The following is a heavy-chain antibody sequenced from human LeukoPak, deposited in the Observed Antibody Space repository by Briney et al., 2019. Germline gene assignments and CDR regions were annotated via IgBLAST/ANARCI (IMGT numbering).Heavy chain of an antibody. CDR2: ISSSGSTI. Sequence: GGSLRLSCAASGFTFSSYEMNWVRQAPGKGLEWVSYISSSGSTIYYADSVKGRFTISRDNAKNSLYLQMNSLRAEDTAVYYCARFPGGYCSSTSCYTGGPFDTWGQGKMVTVSS. V-gene: IGHV3-48*03. D-gene: IGHD2-2*02. J-gene: IGHJ3*02. CDR3: ARFPGGYCSSTSCYTGGPFDT. CDR1: GFTFSSYE.